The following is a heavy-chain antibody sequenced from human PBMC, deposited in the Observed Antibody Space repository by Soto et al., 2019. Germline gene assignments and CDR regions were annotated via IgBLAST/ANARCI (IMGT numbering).Heavy chain of an antibody. CDR2: INHSGST. J-gene: IGHJ4*02. CDR3: ARVWIGYCSGGSCYSPPRFDY. CDR1: GGSFSGYY. Sequence: SETLSLTCAVYGGSFSGYYWSWIRQPPGKGLEWIGEINHSGSTNYNPSLKSRVTISVDTSKNQFSLKLSSVTAADTAVYYCARVWIGYCSGGSCYSPPRFDYWGQGTLVTVSS. D-gene: IGHD2-15*01. V-gene: IGHV4-34*01.